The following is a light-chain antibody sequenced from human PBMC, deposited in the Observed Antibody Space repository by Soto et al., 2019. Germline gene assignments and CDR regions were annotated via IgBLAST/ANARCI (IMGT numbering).Light chain of an antibody. J-gene: IGLJ1*01. CDR2: EVI. CDR1: ISDIVAHNF. V-gene: IGLV2-14*03. Sequence: QSVLAQPASVCGSPGQAITVSCSGTISDIVAHNFVSWYQQHPGKAPKLIIYEVINRPSGVSDRFSGSKSGNTASLTISGLQSQDEADYYCNSYTTSNTFVFGSGTKVTVL. CDR3: NSYTTSNTFV.